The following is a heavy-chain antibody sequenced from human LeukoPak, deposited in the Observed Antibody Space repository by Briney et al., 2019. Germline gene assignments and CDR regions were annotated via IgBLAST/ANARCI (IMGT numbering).Heavy chain of an antibody. V-gene: IGHV1-3*01. D-gene: IGHD4-11*01. J-gene: IGHJ6*03. Sequence: GSVKVSCKASGYTFTSYAMHWVRQAPGQRHEWMGWINAGNGNTKYSQKFQGRVTITRDTSASTAYMELSSLRSEDTAVYYCARDLLAPSSNYEFYYYYYMDVWGKGTTVTVSS. CDR1: GYTFTSYA. CDR2: INAGNGNT. CDR3: ARDLLAPSSNYEFYYYYYMDV.